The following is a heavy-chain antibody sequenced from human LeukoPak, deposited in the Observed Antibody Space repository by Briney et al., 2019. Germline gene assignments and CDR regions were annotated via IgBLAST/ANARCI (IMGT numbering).Heavy chain of an antibody. CDR2: IRYDGSIK. J-gene: IGHJ4*02. CDR3: ARGPSGYHNT. Sequence: GGSLRLSCAAAGFTFSSYGIHWVRQAPGKGLEWVSFIRYDGSIKYYADSVKGRFTISRDNSKNTLNLQMNSLRAEDTAVYYCARGPSGYHNTGGQGTLVTVSS. V-gene: IGHV3-30*02. D-gene: IGHD5-12*01. CDR1: GFTFSSYG.